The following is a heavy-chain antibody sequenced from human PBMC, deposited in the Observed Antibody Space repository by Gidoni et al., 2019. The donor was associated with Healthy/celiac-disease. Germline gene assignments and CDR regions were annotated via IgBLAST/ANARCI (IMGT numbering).Heavy chain of an antibody. Sequence: EVQLVVSGGGLVEPGGALRLSCPASGFTFSSYAMSWFRQSPGKGLEWVSAISGSGGSTYYADSVKGRFTISRDNSKNTLYLQMNSLRAEDTAVYYCAKYSWYADFDYWGQGTLVTVSS. CDR1: GFTFSSYA. J-gene: IGHJ4*02. V-gene: IGHV3-23*04. CDR2: ISGSGGST. CDR3: AKYSWYADFDY. D-gene: IGHD6-13*01.